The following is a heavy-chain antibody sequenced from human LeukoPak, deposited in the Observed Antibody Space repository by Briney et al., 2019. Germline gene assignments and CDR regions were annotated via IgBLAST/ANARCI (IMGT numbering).Heavy chain of an antibody. CDR1: GFTFSSYS. J-gene: IGHJ5*02. Sequence: GGSLRLSCAASGFTFSSYSMHWVRQTPGKGLEWVAVISYDGNENYYADSVKGRFTISRDNAKNSLYLQMNSLRAEDTAVYYCARDGSFDPWGQGTLVTVSS. CDR3: ARDGSFDP. V-gene: IGHV3-30*04. CDR2: ISYDGNEN.